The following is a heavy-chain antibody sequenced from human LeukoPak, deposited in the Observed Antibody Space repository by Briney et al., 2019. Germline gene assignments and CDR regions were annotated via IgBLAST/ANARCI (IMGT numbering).Heavy chain of an antibody. CDR1: GFTFSSYW. Sequence: PGGSLRLSCAASGFTFSSYWMSWVRQAPGKGLEWVANIKQDGSEKYYVDSVKGRFTISRDNAKNSLYLQMNSLRAEDTAVYYCARDVSVTNYYDSSTLFDYWGQGTLVPVSS. J-gene: IGHJ4*02. D-gene: IGHD3-22*01. CDR3: ARDVSVTNYYDSSTLFDY. CDR2: IKQDGSEK. V-gene: IGHV3-7*01.